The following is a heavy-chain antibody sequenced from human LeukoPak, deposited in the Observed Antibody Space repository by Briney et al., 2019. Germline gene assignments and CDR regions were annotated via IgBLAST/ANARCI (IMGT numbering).Heavy chain of an antibody. J-gene: IGHJ4*02. CDR3: ARSGGLAARPPYFDY. CDR1: GGSISSRSYY. V-gene: IGHV4-39*01. D-gene: IGHD6-6*01. CDR2: IYYSGST. Sequence: SETLSLTCTVSGGSISSRSYYWGWIRQPPGKGLEWIGSIYYSGSTYYNPSLESRVTISVDTSKNQFSLKLSSMMAADTAVYCCARSGGLAARPPYFDYWGQGTLVTVSS.